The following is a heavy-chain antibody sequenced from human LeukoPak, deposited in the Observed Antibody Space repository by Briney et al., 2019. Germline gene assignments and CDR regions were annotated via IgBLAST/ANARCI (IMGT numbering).Heavy chain of an antibody. J-gene: IGHJ4*02. V-gene: IGHV3-48*04. D-gene: IGHD5-18*01. CDR3: ARDDEYSYGTLGVDY. CDR1: GFTFSSYS. Sequence: GGSLRLACAASGFTFSSYSMNWVRQAPGKGMEWVAYISSSSSTKYYADSVKGRFTISRDNAKNSLYLQMNSLRAEDTAVYYCARDDEYSYGTLGVDYWGQGTLVTVSS. CDR2: ISSSSSTK.